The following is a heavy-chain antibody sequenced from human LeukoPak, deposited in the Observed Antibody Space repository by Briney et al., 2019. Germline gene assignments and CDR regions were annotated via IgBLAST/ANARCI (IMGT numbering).Heavy chain of an antibody. CDR2: ISAYNGNT. CDR3: ARDVKRYCSSTSCSYYYYGMDV. V-gene: IGHV1-18*01. D-gene: IGHD2-2*01. J-gene: IGHJ6*02. Sequence: GASVKVSCKASGYTFTSYGISWVRQAPGQGLEWMGWISAYNGNTNYAQKLQGRVTMTTDTSTSTAYMELRSLRSDDTAVYYCARDVKRYCSSTSCSYYYYGMDVWGQGTTVTVSS. CDR1: GYTFTSYG.